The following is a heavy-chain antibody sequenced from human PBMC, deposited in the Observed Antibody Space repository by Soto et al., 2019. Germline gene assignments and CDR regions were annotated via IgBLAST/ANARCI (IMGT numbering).Heavy chain of an antibody. V-gene: IGHV4-39*01. D-gene: IGHD3-22*01. CDR2: IYYSGST. CDR3: ASSGYYDSSGYYYYFDY. CDR1: GGSISSSSYY. Sequence: PSETLSLTCTVSGGSISSSSYYWGWIRQSPGKGLEWIGSIYYSGSTYYNPSLKSRVTISVDTSKNQFSLKLSSVTAADTAVYYCASSGYYDSSGYYYYFDYWGQGTLVTVSS. J-gene: IGHJ4*02.